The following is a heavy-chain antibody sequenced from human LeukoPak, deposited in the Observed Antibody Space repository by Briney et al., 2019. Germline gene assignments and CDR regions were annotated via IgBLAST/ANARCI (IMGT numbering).Heavy chain of an antibody. CDR1: GYTFTSYG. D-gene: IGHD4-17*01. CDR2: IIGSGGST. CDR3: AKGRAATVTLWFDL. J-gene: IGHJ4*02. Sequence: GGSLRLSCEASGYTFTSYGMSWVRQAPGKGLEWVSAIIGSGGSTYYAHTLKGRFTISTDNSKNTPYLQMKSLRSEDTAVYSCAKGRAATVTLWFDLWGQEPRLT. V-gene: IGHV3-23*01.